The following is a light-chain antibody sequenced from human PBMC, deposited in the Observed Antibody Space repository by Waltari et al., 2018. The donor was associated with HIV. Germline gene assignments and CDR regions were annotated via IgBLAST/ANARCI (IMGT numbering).Light chain of an antibody. V-gene: IGLV2-11*01. CDR3: CSDAGSYTYV. CDR2: DVS. Sequence: QSALTQPRSVSGSPGQSVTISCTGTSSDVGCYNYVSWYQQHPGKAPKLMFYDVSKRPSGVHDFFSGYKSGNTASLTISGRQAEDEADYYCCSDAGSYTYVFGTGTKVTVL. J-gene: IGLJ1*01. CDR1: SSDVGCYNY.